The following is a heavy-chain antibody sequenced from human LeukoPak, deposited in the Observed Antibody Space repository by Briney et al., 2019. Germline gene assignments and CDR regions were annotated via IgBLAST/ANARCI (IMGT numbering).Heavy chain of an antibody. J-gene: IGHJ4*02. CDR3: ARATSSGWYVNTVD. V-gene: IGHV3-74*01. D-gene: IGHD6-19*01. CDR2: INSDGSST. CDR1: GFTYSSYW. Sequence: PGGSLRLSCADSGFTYSSYWMQWVRQAPGKGLVWVSRINSDGSSTRYADSVKGRFTISRDNAKNTLYLQMNSLRAEDTAVYYCARATSSGWYVNTVDWGQGTLVTVSS.